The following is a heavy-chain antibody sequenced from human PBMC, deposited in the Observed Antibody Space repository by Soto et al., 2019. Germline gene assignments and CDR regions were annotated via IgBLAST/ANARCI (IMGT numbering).Heavy chain of an antibody. CDR2: ISGSGGST. V-gene: IGHV3-23*01. J-gene: IGHJ4*02. CDR1: GFTFSSYA. CDR3: ANLRSYSSGWPPVDY. Sequence: PGGSLRLSCAASGFTFSSYAMSWVRQAPGKGLEWVSAISGSGGSTYYADSVKGRFTISRDNSKNTLYLQMNSLRAEDTAVYYCANLRSYSSGWPPVDYWGQGTLVTVSS. D-gene: IGHD6-19*01.